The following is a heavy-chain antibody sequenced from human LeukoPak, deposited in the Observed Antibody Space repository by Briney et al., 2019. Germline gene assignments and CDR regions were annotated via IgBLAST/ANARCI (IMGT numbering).Heavy chain of an antibody. CDR1: GGSISSYY. CDR2: IYYSGST. D-gene: IGHD4-23*01. CDR3: ARVDYGGNSNWFDP. V-gene: IGHV4-59*01. J-gene: IGHJ5*02. Sequence: SETLSLTCTVSGGSISSYYWSWIRQPPGKGLEWIGYIYYSGSTNYNPSLKSRVTILVDTSKNQFSLKLSSVTAADTAVYYCARVDYGGNSNWFDPWGQGTLVTVSS.